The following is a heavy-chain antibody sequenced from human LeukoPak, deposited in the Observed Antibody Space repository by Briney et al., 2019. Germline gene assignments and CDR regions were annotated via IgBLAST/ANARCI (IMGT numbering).Heavy chain of an antibody. J-gene: IGHJ4*02. CDR1: GFTFDDYA. CDR3: VKDISIGVAIFTRGFDA. CDR2: INWDGDNI. D-gene: IGHD2-15*01. Sequence: GGSLRLSCAASGFTFDDYAMHWVRQGPGKGLEWVSGINWDGDNIAYADSVKGRFTISRDNGRNSLYLQMNSLRPGDTAFYYCVKDISIGVAIFTRGFDAWGQGTLVTVSS. V-gene: IGHV3-9*01.